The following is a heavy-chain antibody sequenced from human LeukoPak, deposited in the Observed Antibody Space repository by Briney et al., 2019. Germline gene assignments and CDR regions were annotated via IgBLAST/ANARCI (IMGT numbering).Heavy chain of an antibody. CDR2: INPSGGST. Sequence: APVKVPCKASGYTFSSYYMHWVRQAPGQGLEWMGIINPSGGSTSYAQKFQGRVTMTRDTSTSTVYMELSSLRSEDTAVYYCARERAYCSSTSCRGKSDRFDPWGQGTLVTVSS. CDR1: GYTFSSYY. V-gene: IGHV1-46*01. J-gene: IGHJ5*02. CDR3: ARERAYCSSTSCRGKSDRFDP. D-gene: IGHD2-2*01.